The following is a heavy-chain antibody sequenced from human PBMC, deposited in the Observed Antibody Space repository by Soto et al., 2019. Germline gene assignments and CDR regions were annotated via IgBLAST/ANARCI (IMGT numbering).Heavy chain of an antibody. CDR2: ISYDGSNK. CDR1: GSTFSSYA. V-gene: IGHV3-30-3*01. D-gene: IGHD2-2*01. J-gene: IGHJ4*02. CDR3: ARSSTGGY. Sequence: QVQLVESGGGVVQPGRSLRLSCAASGSTFSSYAMHWVRQAPGKGLEWVAVISYDGSNKYYADSVKGRFTISRDNSKNTLYLQMNSLRAEDTAVYYCARSSTGGYWGQGTLVTVSS.